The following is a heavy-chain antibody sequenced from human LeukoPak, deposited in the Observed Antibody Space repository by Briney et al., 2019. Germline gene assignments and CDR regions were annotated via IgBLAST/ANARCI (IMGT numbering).Heavy chain of an antibody. CDR1: GGSISSSSYY. Sequence: SETLSLTCTVSGGSISSSSYYWGWIRQPPGKGLEWIGSIYYSGSTYYNPSLKSRVTISVDTSKNQFSLKLSSVTAADTAVYYCARGQSRYDFWSGYRLHPFLDVWGKGTTVTVSS. CDR3: ARGQSRYDFWSGYRLHPFLDV. V-gene: IGHV4-39*07. J-gene: IGHJ6*04. D-gene: IGHD3-3*01. CDR2: IYYSGST.